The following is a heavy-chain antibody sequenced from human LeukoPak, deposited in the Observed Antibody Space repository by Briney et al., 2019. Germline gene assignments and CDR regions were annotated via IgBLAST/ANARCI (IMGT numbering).Heavy chain of an antibody. Sequence: GGSLRLSCAASGFTFGSYWMQWVRQTPEKGLVWVAHINNDGSNTIYADSVKGRFTTSRDNAKNTLYLQMNSLRAEDTAVYYCAKGWFDPWGQGTLVTVSS. CDR3: AKGWFDP. V-gene: IGHV3-74*01. J-gene: IGHJ5*02. CDR2: INNDGSNT. CDR1: GFTFGSYW.